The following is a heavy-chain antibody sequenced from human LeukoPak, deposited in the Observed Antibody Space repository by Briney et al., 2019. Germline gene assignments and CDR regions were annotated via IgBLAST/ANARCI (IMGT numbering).Heavy chain of an antibody. CDR1: GFTFSSYS. Sequence: GGSLRLSCAASGFTFSSYSMNWVRQAPGKGLEWVAVISYDGSNKYYADSVKGRFTVSRDNAKNSLYLQLNSLGAEDTAVYYCARGATYAYYFDYWGQGILVTVSS. CDR2: ISYDGSNK. J-gene: IGHJ4*02. CDR3: ARGATYAYYFDY. D-gene: IGHD4-17*01. V-gene: IGHV3-30*03.